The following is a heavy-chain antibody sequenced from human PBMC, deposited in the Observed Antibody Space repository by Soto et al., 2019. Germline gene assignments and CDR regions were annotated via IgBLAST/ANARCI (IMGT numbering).Heavy chain of an antibody. CDR1: GFTFSSYW. J-gene: IGHJ6*03. D-gene: IGHD3-16*01. Sequence: GGSLRLSCAASGFTFSSYWMSWVRQAPGKGLEWVANIKQDGSEKYYVDSVKGRFTISRDNAKNSLYLQMNSLRAEDTAVYYCARDKFYDYYYYYMDVWGKGTTVTVSS. CDR3: ARDKFYDYYYYYMDV. CDR2: IKQDGSEK. V-gene: IGHV3-7*01.